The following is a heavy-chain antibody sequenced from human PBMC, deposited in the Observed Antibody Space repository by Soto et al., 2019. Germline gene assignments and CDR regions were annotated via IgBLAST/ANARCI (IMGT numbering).Heavy chain of an antibody. Sequence: GGSLRLSCAASGFTFSSYAMSWVRQAPGKGLEWVSAISGSGGSAYYADSVKGRFTISRDNSKNTLYLQMNSLRAEDTAVYYCAKVLTVVTYYFDYWGQGTLVTVSS. V-gene: IGHV3-23*01. D-gene: IGHD2-21*02. CDR2: ISGSGGSA. CDR3: AKVLTVVTYYFDY. J-gene: IGHJ4*02. CDR1: GFTFSSYA.